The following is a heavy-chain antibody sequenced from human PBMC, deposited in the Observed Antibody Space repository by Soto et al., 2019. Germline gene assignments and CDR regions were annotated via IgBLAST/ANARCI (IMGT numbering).Heavy chain of an antibody. CDR3: ARQGHGYNSMNNWFDP. D-gene: IGHD5-12*01. Sequence: PGESLKISCKGFGYSFPNYWIGWVRQTPGKGLEWMGTIYPEDSDTRYSPSFQGQVTISADKSISTAYLQWSSLKASDTAMYYCARQGHGYNSMNNWFDPWGQGTLVTVSS. J-gene: IGHJ5*02. V-gene: IGHV5-51*01. CDR2: IYPEDSDT. CDR1: GYSFPNYW.